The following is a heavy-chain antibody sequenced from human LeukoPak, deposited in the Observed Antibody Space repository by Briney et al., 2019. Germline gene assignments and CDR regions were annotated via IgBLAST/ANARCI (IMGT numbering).Heavy chain of an antibody. J-gene: IGHJ3*02. Sequence: PSETLSLTCTVSSGSISTSNYYWGWVRQPPGKALEWIGNIFYSGSTYYSPSLKSRVTISLDTSRNQFSLKLTSVTAADTAVYYCARDPIDSSGYYSTAFDIWGQGTMVTVSS. CDR2: IFYSGST. V-gene: IGHV4-39*07. CDR3: ARDPIDSSGYYSTAFDI. CDR1: SGSISTSNYY. D-gene: IGHD3-22*01.